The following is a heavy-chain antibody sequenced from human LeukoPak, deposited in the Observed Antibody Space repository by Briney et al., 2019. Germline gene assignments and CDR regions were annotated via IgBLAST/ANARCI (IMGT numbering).Heavy chain of an antibody. V-gene: IGHV3-48*04. D-gene: IGHD2-2*01. J-gene: IGHJ3*02. CDR3: ARDHLGYCSSTSCPNDAFDI. CDR2: ISSSSSTI. CDR1: GFTFSSYS. Sequence: GGSLRLSCAASGFTFSSYSMNWVRQAPGKGLEWVSYISSSSSTIYYADSVKGRFTISRDNAKNSLYLQMNSLRAEDTAVCYCARDHLGYCSSTSCPNDAFDIWGQGTMVTVSS.